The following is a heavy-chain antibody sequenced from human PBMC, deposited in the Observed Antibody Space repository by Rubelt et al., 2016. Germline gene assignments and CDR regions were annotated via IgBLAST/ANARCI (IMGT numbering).Heavy chain of an antibody. J-gene: IGHJ5*02. CDR3: ARDVVPMVFWFDP. V-gene: IGHV1-2*02. CDR1: GYTFTSYY. CDR2: INPNSGGT. D-gene: IGHD2-8*01. Sequence: QVQLVQSGAEVKKPGASVKVSCKASGYTFTSYYMHWVRQAPGQGLEWMGWINPNSGGTNYAQKCLDRVTMTRDTTINTVYMELSRLRSDDSAMYYCARDVVPMVFWFDPWGQGTLVTVSS.